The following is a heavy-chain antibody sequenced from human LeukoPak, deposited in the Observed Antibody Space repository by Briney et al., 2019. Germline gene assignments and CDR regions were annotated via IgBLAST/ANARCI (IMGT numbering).Heavy chain of an antibody. D-gene: IGHD5-18*01. V-gene: IGHV3-21*01. CDR1: GFTFSSYS. CDR2: ISSSSSYI. J-gene: IGHJ3*02. CDR3: ARDLDHGYGMTFDI. Sequence: PGGSLRLSCAASGFTFSSYSMNWVRQAPGKGLEWVSSISSSSSYIYYADSVKGRFTISRDNAKNSLYLQMNSLRAEDTAVYYCARDLDHGYGMTFDIWGQGTTVTVSS.